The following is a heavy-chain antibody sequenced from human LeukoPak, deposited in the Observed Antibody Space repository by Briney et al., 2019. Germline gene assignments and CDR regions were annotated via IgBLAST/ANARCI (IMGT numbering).Heavy chain of an antibody. J-gene: IGHJ5*02. CDR2: IIPIFGTA. D-gene: IGHD2-21*02. CDR1: GGTFSSYA. V-gene: IGHV1-69*05. CDR3: ASAIVVVTAIPGWFDP. Sequence: SVKVSCKASGGTFSSYAISWVRQAPGQGLEWMGGIIPIFGTANYAQKFQGRVTITTDESTSTAYMELSSLRSEDTAVYYCASAIVVVTAIPGWFDPWGQGTLVTVTS.